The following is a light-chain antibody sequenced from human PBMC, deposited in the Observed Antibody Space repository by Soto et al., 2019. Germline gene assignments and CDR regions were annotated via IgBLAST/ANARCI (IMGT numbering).Light chain of an antibody. V-gene: IGKV4-1*01. CDR3: QQYYSTPRT. Sequence: IVMTQSPDSLAVSLGERATINCKSSQSVLYSSDNKNYLAWYQQKPGQPPKLLIYWASTRESGVPARFSGSGSGTDFSLTISSLQAGDVAVYYCQQYYSTPRTFGQGTRLEIK. CDR1: QSVLYSSDNKNY. J-gene: IGKJ5*01. CDR2: WAS.